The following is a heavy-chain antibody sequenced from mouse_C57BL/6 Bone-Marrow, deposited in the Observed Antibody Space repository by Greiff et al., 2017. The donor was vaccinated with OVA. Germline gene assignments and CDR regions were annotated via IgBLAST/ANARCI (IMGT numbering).Heavy chain of an antibody. CDR3: AHYGSRLYLHY. J-gene: IGHJ2*02. D-gene: IGHD1-1*01. CDR2: IAPSDSYI. V-gene: IGHV1-59*01. Sequence: QVQLQQPGAELVRPGTSVKLSCKASGYTFTNYWMHWVKQRPGQGLEWIGVIAPSDSYINYNQKFKGRATLTVDTSSSTAYMHLSSLTSEDSAVYYCAHYGSRLYLHYWGQGTSHTVSS. CDR1: GYTFTNYW.